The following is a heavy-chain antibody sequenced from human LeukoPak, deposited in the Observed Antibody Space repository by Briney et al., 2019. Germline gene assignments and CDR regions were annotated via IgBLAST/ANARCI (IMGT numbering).Heavy chain of an antibody. CDR2: ISSSGSYI. D-gene: IGHD3-16*01. J-gene: IGHJ4*02. V-gene: IGHV3-21*01. Sequence: GGSLRLSCAASGFTFSNYNMKWVRQAPGKGLEWVSSISSSGSYIYYEDSVKGRFTISRDNAKNSLYLQMNSLRAEDTVVYYCARVGDENYFDYWGQGTLVTVSS. CDR1: GFTFSNYN. CDR3: ARVGDENYFDY.